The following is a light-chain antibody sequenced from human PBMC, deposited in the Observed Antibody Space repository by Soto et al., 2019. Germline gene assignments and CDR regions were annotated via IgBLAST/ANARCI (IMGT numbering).Light chain of an antibody. Sequence: QSVLTQPPSASAAPGQMVTISCSGSRSNIGNNYVSWYQQLSGTAPKLLIYDNNKRPSGIPDRFSGSKSGTSATLGITGLQTGDEADHYCGTWDRSLSGYVSGTGTKVTVL. J-gene: IGLJ1*01. CDR2: DNN. CDR1: RSNIGNNY. V-gene: IGLV1-51*01. CDR3: GTWDRSLSGYV.